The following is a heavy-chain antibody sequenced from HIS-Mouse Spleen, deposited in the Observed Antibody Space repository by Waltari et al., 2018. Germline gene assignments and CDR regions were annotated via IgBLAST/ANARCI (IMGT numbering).Heavy chain of an antibody. CDR3: ARDSWAYAIEYFQH. CDR2: IYHSGST. CDR1: GYSISSGYY. V-gene: IGHV4-38-2*02. Sequence: QVQLQESGPGLVKPSETLSLTCTVSGYSISSGYYWGWIRQPPGKGLEWIVSIYHSGSTYYNPSLKSRVTISVDTSKNQFSLKLSSVTAADTAVYYCARDSWAYAIEYFQHWGQGTLVTVSS. D-gene: IGHD2-8*01. J-gene: IGHJ1*01.